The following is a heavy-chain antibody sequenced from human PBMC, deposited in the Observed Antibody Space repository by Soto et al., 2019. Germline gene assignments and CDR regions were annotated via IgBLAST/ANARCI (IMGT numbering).Heavy chain of an antibody. J-gene: IGHJ4*02. CDR2: IYYSGIT. Sequence: SSETLSLTCTVSGGSISSGGYYRSWIRQHPGKGLEWIGYIYYSGITYYNPSLKSRVTISVYTSKNQFSLKLSCVTAADTTVYYCARDPGEYWGQGTLVAVSS. CDR1: GGSISSGGYY. CDR3: ARDPGEY. V-gene: IGHV4-31*03.